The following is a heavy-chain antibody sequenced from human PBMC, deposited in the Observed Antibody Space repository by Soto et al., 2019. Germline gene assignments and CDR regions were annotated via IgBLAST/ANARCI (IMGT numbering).Heavy chain of an antibody. CDR1: GFTFSSYA. Sequence: GGSLRLSCAASGFTFSSYAMSWVRQAPGKGLEWVSAISGSGGSTYYADSVKGRFTISRDNSKNTLYLQMNSLRAEDTAVYYCATEGRKSGYVIVAPIDYWGQGTLVTVSS. D-gene: IGHD5-12*01. CDR3: ATEGRKSGYVIVAPIDY. CDR2: ISGSGGST. J-gene: IGHJ4*02. V-gene: IGHV3-23*01.